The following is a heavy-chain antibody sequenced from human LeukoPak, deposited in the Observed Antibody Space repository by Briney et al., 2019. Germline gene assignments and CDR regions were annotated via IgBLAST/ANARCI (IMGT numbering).Heavy chain of an antibody. CDR3: ARDKMDIVVVPAAISPAPNYYYYYMDV. D-gene: IGHD2-2*02. V-gene: IGHV1-69*13. CDR1: GYTFTGYY. J-gene: IGHJ6*03. Sequence: SVKVSCKASGYTFTGYYMHWVRQAPGQGLEWMGGIIPIFGTANYAQKFQGRVTITADESTSTAYMELSSLRSEDTAVYYCARDKMDIVVVPAAISPAPNYYYYYMDVWGKGTTVTISS. CDR2: IIPIFGTA.